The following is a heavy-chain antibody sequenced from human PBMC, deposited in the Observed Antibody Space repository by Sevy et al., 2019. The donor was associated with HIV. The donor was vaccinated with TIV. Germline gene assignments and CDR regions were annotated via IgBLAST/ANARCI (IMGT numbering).Heavy chain of an antibody. Sequence: ASVKVSCKTSGDIYNNDGIAWVRQAPGQGLEWMGGIIPFLSSVNYAQKFRDRITITSDKSTATVFLELRSLGSEDTAIYYCARDKERQEVFGVIIGVGYLDLWGQGTLVTVSS. CDR3: ARDKERQEVFGVIIGVGYLDL. V-gene: IGHV1-69*06. D-gene: IGHD3-3*01. CDR2: IIPFLSSV. CDR1: GDIYNNDG. J-gene: IGHJ4*02.